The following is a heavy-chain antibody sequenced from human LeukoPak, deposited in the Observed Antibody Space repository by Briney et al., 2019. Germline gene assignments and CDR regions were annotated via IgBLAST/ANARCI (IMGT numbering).Heavy chain of an antibody. J-gene: IGHJ4*02. CDR3: ASRSLYGSGNWVFDY. CDR2: IYYSGST. V-gene: IGHV4-39*02. CDR1: GGSISSSSYY. Sequence: PSETLSLTCTVSGGSISSSSYYWGWIRQPPGKGLEWIGSIYYSGSTYYNPSLKSRVAISVDTSKNHSSLILNSVTAADTAVYYCASRSLYGSGNWVFDYWGQGTLVTVSS. D-gene: IGHD3-10*01.